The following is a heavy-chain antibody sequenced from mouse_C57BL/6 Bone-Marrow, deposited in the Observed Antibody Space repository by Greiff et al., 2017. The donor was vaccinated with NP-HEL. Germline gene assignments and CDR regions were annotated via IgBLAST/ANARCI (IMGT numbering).Heavy chain of an antibody. J-gene: IGHJ4*01. CDR3: ARDIGGYAMDY. Sequence: EVQLQQSGPGLVKPSQSLSLTCSVTGYSITSGYYWNWIRQFPGNKLEWMGYISYDGSNNYNPSLKNRISITRDTSKNQFFLKLNSVTTEDTATYYCARDIGGYAMDYWGQGTSVTVSS. D-gene: IGHD2-14*01. CDR1: GYSITSGYY. CDR2: ISYDGSN. V-gene: IGHV3-6*01.